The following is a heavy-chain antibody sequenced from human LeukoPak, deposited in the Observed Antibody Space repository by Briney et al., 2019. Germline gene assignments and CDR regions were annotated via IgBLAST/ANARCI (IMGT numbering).Heavy chain of an antibody. V-gene: IGHV3-11*01. CDR1: GFIFSDYY. J-gene: IGHJ4*02. CDR2: ISNSGTTI. Sequence: PGGSLRLSCVASGFIFSDYYMSWIRQAPGKGLEWVSYISNSGTTIYYADSVKGRFTISRDNARNSLYLQLNSLRAEDTAVYYCAVVGSTKFFDYWGQGTLVTVSS. D-gene: IGHD1-26*01. CDR3: AVVGSTKFFDY.